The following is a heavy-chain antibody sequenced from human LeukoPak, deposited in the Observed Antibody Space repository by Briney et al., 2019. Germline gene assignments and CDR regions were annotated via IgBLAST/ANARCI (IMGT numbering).Heavy chain of an antibody. CDR1: GFTFSSYA. J-gene: IGHJ4*02. D-gene: IGHD3-22*01. CDR2: ISGSGGST. CDR3: ARRAYYYDSSGYYNDY. Sequence: GGSLRLSCAASGFTFSSYAMSLVRQAPGKGLEWVSAISGSGGSTYYADSVKGRFTISRDNSKNTLYLQMNSLRAEDTAVYYCARRAYYYDSSGYYNDYWGQGALVTVSS. V-gene: IGHV3-23*01.